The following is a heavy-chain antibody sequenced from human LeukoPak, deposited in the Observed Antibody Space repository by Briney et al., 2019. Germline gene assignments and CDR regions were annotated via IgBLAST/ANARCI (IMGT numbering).Heavy chain of an antibody. D-gene: IGHD6-13*01. CDR1: GGSISSGGYS. J-gene: IGHJ2*01. V-gene: IGHV4-30-2*01. CDR3: ARDYTPYSSSWASGYFDL. CDR2: IYHSGST. Sequence: SETLSLTCAVSGGSISSGGYSWSWIRQPPGKGLEWIGYIYHSGSTYYNPSLKSRVTISVDRSKNQFSLKLSSVTAADTAVYYCARDYTPYSSSWASGYFDLWGRGTLVTVSS.